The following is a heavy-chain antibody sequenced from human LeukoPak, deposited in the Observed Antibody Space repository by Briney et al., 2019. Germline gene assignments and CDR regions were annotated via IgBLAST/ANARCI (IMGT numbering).Heavy chain of an antibody. D-gene: IGHD4-17*01. CDR1: GFTFSSYS. V-gene: IGHV3-21*01. CDR2: ISSSSSYI. Sequence: PGGSLRLSCAASGFTFSSYSMNGGRQAPGKGLEWVSSISSSSSYIYYAYSVKGRFTISRDNAKNSLYLQMNSLRAEDTAVYYCAKLWGDYDQDPDYWGQGTLVTVSS. CDR3: AKLWGDYDQDPDY. J-gene: IGHJ4*02.